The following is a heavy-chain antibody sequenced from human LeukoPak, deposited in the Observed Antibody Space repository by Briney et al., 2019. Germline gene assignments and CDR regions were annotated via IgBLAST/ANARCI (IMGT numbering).Heavy chain of an antibody. CDR1: GDSIRSYY. Sequence: PSETLSLTCTVSGDSIRSYYWSWIRQPAGKGLEWIGRIYTSGSTNYNPSLKSRVSMSVDTSKNQFSLRLSSVTAADTAVYYCARGWRYYDSSGYLDYWGQGTLVTVSS. V-gene: IGHV4-4*07. D-gene: IGHD3-22*01. CDR2: IYTSGST. CDR3: ARGWRYYDSSGYLDY. J-gene: IGHJ4*02.